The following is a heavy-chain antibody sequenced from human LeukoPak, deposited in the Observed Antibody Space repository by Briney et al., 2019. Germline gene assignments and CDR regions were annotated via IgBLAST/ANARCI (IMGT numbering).Heavy chain of an antibody. CDR3: AKDRSTGAAAGYYYYYAMDV. CDR2: ISWNSGTT. V-gene: IGHV3-9*01. J-gene: IGHJ6*02. D-gene: IGHD6-13*01. Sequence: PGRSLRLSCAASGFTFDDYAMHWVRQAPGKGLEWVSGISWNSGTTDYADSVKGRFTISRDNAKNSLYLQMNSLRAEDTALYYCAKDRSTGAAAGYYYYYAMDVWGQGTMVTVSS. CDR1: GFTFDDYA.